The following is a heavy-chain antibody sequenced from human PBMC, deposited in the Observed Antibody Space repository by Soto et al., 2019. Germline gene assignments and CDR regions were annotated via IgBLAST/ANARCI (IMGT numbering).Heavy chain of an antibody. D-gene: IGHD5-12*01. CDR2: ISGSGGST. CDR1: GFTFSSYA. Sequence: PGGSLRLSCAASGFTFSSYALSWVRQAPGKVLEWVSAISGSGGSTYYADSVKGRFTISRDNSKNTLYLQMNSLRAEDTAVYYCAKGGSIVATIWSDYWGQGTLVTVSS. CDR3: AKGGSIVATIWSDY. V-gene: IGHV3-23*01. J-gene: IGHJ4*02.